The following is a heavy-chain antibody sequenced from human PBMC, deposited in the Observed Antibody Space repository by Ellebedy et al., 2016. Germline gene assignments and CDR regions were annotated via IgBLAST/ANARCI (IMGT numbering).Heavy chain of an antibody. CDR2: INAGNGNT. J-gene: IGHJ4*02. CDR1: GGTFSSYA. D-gene: IGHD3-10*01. Sequence: ASVKVSCXASGGTFSSYAISWVRQAPGQGLEWMGRINAGNGNTKYSQKFQGRVTITRDTSASTAYMELSSLRSEDTAVYYCAVGNYYGSGSYYTLWYWGQGTLVTVSS. V-gene: IGHV1-3*01. CDR3: AVGNYYGSGSYYTLWY.